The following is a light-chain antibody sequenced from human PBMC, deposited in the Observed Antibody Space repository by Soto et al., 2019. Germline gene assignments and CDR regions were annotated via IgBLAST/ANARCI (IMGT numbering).Light chain of an antibody. V-gene: IGKV3-20*01. CDR2: GAS. CDR3: QQYGSSPPIT. Sequence: EMVLTQSPGTLSLSPGERATLSCRASQSVSSSYLAWYQQKPGQAPRLLIYGASSRATGIPDRFSGCGSGTDFTLTISRLEPEDFAVYYCQQYGSSPPITFGHGTRLEIE. J-gene: IGKJ5*01. CDR1: QSVSSSY.